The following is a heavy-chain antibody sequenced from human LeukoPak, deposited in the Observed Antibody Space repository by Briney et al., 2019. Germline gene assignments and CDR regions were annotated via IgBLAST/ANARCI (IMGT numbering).Heavy chain of an antibody. CDR2: INPNSGGT. V-gene: IGHV1-2*02. D-gene: IGHD3-10*01. J-gene: IGHJ6*02. CDR1: GYTFTDYY. Sequence: SVKVSCKASGYTFTDYYLHWVRQAPGQGREWTGWINPNSGGTNYAQKFQGRVTMTRDTSISTAYMELSRLRSDDTAVYYCARVGYSGSGRYVGMDVWGQGTTVTVSS. CDR3: ARVGYSGSGRYVGMDV.